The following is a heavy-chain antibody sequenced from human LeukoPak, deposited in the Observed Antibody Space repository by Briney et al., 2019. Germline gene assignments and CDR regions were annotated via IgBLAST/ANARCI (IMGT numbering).Heavy chain of an antibody. Sequence: GSLRLSCAASGFTFSSYAMSWVRQAPGKGLEWVSAITASGGSTYYADSVKGRFTISRDNSKDTLYLQMNSLRAEDTAVYYCAKDGQVVPAAYFDYWGQGTLVTVSS. J-gene: IGHJ4*02. D-gene: IGHD2-2*01. V-gene: IGHV3-23*01. CDR3: AKDGQVVPAAYFDY. CDR1: GFTFSSYA. CDR2: ITASGGST.